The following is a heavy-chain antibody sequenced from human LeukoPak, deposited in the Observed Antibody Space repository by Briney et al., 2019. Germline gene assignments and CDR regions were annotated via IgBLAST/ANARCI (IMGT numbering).Heavy chain of an antibody. CDR3: ARDKTRGLGYSYSKSGNYFDY. CDR2: ISSTSSYI. D-gene: IGHD5-18*01. V-gene: IGHV3-21*01. Sequence: GGSLRLSCAASGFTVSSNYMSWVRQAPGKGLEWVSSISSTSSYIYYADSVKGRFTISRDKDKNSVYLQMTSLRAEDTAVYSCARDKTRGLGYSYSKSGNYFDYWGQGTLVTVSS. J-gene: IGHJ4*02. CDR1: GFTVSSNY.